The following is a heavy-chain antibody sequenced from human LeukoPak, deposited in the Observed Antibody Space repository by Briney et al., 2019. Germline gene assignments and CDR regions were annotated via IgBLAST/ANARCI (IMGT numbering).Heavy chain of an antibody. CDR2: ISYDGSNK. V-gene: IGHV3-30*18. D-gene: IGHD4-17*01. J-gene: IGHJ4*02. CDR1: GFTFSSYG. Sequence: GRSPRLSCAASGFTFSSYGMHWVRQAPGKGLEWVAVISYDGSNKYYADSVKGRFTISRDNSKNTLYLQMNSLRAEDMAVYYCAKDRGARVRSIDYWGQGTLVTVSS. CDR3: AKDRGARVRSIDY.